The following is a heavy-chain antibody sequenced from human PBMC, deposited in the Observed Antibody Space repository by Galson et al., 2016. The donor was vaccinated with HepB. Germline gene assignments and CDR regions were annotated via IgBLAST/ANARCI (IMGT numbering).Heavy chain of an antibody. J-gene: IGHJ4*02. CDR3: ARSRRQGVPGTPYYFDY. Sequence: SLRLSCAASGFTFSSHAMSWVRQAPGKGLEWVSAISSSGSNTYDADSVKGRFTISRDTSKTTLFLQMNSLRAEDTAVYYCARSRRQGVPGTPYYFDYWGQGTLVTASS. V-gene: IGHV3-23*01. CDR2: ISSSGSNT. D-gene: IGHD6-13*01. CDR1: GFTFSSHA.